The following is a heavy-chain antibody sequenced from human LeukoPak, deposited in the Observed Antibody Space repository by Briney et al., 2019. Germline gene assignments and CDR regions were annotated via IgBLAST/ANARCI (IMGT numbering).Heavy chain of an antibody. CDR3: ARAGVRGVLLPVDY. J-gene: IGHJ4*02. CDR2: IKHDGSDK. D-gene: IGHD3-10*01. Sequence: GGSLRLSCAGSGFTFSNYWMTWVRQAPGKGLERVANIKHDGSDKYYLDSVKGRFTLSRDNAKNSLFLQMNSLRVEDTAVYYCARAGVRGVLLPVDYWGQGTLVTVSS. CDR1: GFTFSNYW. V-gene: IGHV3-7*01.